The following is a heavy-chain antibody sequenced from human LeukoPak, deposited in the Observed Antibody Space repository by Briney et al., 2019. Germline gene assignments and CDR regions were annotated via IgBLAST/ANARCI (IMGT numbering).Heavy chain of an antibody. CDR1: GFTFSDYW. CDR2: IKEDGSEN. J-gene: IGHJ4*02. CDR3: ASAYAGGIFDS. V-gene: IGHV3-7*01. Sequence: GGSLRLSCVASGFTFSDYWMSWVRQAPGEGLEWVANIKEDGSENYYVDPVRGRFTISRDNAKNSLDLRMNSRRAEAEAMYYCASAYAGGIFDSWGQGTLVTVSS. D-gene: IGHD3-16*01.